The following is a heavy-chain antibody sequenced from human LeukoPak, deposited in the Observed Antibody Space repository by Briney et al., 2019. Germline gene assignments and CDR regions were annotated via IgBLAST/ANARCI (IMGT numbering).Heavy chain of an antibody. V-gene: IGHV3-30-3*01. CDR3: ASADGSVAGPPSGH. CDR2: TSYDGSDK. Sequence: PGRSLRLSCAASGFTFSSYAMHWVRQAPGKGLEWVAITSYDGSDKYYADSVKGRLTISRDNSKSTLYLQMISLRTEDTAVYYCASADGSVAGPPSGHWGQGTLVTVSS. CDR1: GFTFSSYA. J-gene: IGHJ4*02. D-gene: IGHD6-19*01.